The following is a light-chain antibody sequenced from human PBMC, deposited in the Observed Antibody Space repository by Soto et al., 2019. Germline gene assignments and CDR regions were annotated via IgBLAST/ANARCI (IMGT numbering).Light chain of an antibody. CDR1: QSISSS. CDR2: GAS. J-gene: IGKJ4*01. V-gene: IGKV1-5*01. Sequence: DIQMTQSPSTLSASVGDRVTITCRASQSISSSLAWYQQKPGRAPKLLIYGASILESGVPSRFSGSGSGTEFTLTISSLQPDDFATYYSQQYNSYYLFTFGGGTKVEIK. CDR3: QQYNSYYLFT.